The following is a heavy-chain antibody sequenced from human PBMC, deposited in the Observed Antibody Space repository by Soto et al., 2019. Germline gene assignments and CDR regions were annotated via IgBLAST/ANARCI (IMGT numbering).Heavy chain of an antibody. V-gene: IGHV3-23*01. D-gene: IGHD2-8*02. CDR1: GFSCSSYC. CDR3: AKATATGGGAFDI. Sequence: ACLTLASPASGFSCSSYCLSWVRQGPGTGLEWVYTILVYVRTFYVDSVKGRFTITRDSSKNTVYLQMNSLTAGDTALYYCAKATATGGGAFDIGGQGTLVTV. J-gene: IGHJ3*02. CDR2: ILVYVRT.